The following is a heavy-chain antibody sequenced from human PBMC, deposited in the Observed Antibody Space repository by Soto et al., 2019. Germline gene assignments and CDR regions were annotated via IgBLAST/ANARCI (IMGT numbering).Heavy chain of an antibody. D-gene: IGHD6-19*01. CDR3: ALVEGAVAGTTG. CDR1: GFTFSSYA. Sequence: QVQLVESGGGVVQPGRSLRLSCAASGFTFSSYAMHWVRQAPGKGLEWVAVISYDGSNKYYADSVKGRFTISRDNSKSSLYLQMNSLRAEDTAVYYCALVEGAVAGTTGWGQGTLVTVSS. V-gene: IGHV3-30-3*01. J-gene: IGHJ4*02. CDR2: ISYDGSNK.